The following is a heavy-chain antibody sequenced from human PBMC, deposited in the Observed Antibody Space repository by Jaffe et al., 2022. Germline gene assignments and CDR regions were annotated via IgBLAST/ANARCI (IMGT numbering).Heavy chain of an antibody. D-gene: IGHD6-19*01. Sequence: EVQLVESGGGLVQPGGSLRLSCAASGFTFSSYSMNWVRQAPGKGLEWVSYISSSSSTIYYADSVKGRFTISRDNAKNSLYLQMNSLRAEDTAVYYCARSYSSGWSYGAFDIWGQGTMVTVSS. V-gene: IGHV3-48*01. J-gene: IGHJ3*02. CDR1: GFTFSSYS. CDR3: ARSYSSGWSYGAFDI. CDR2: ISSSSSTI.